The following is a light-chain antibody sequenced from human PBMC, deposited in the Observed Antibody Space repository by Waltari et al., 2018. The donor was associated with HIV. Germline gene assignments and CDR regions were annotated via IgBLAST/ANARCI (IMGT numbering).Light chain of an antibody. CDR2: CEN. J-gene: IGLJ3*02. V-gene: IGLV3-19*01. CDR3: NSRDSSGYWF. Sequence: SSELAQDPAVSVALGQTVRITCQGDSVRSNYASWYQQKPGQAPVLVVYCENHRPSGIPHLFSGSSTANTAPLSFAGAQSEDESDYYCNSRDSSGYWFFCGGTNVTVL. CDR1: SVRSNY.